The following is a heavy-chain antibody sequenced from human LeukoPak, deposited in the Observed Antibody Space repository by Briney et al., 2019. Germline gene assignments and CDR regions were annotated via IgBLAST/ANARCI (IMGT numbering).Heavy chain of an antibody. J-gene: IGHJ4*02. Sequence: GGSLRLSCAASGLTFSSHWTHWVRQAPGKGLVWVTRITNDGSSTTYADSVKGRFTNSRDNAKNMLYLQVNSLRAEDTAVYYCATQRGGTPAYWGQGTLVTVSS. CDR1: GLTFSSHW. CDR3: ATQRGGTPAY. CDR2: ITNDGSST. V-gene: IGHV3-74*01. D-gene: IGHD3-16*01.